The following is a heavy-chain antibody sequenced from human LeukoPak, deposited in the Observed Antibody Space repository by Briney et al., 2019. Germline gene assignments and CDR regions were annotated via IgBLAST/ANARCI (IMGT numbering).Heavy chain of an antibody. J-gene: IGHJ4*02. CDR2: IIPILGIA. CDR1: GGTFSSYA. Sequence: SVKVSRKASGGTFSSYAISWVRQAPGQGLEWMGRIIPILGIANYAQKFQGRVTITADKSTSTAYMELSSLRSEDTAVYYCARAQYSSGWYVPDYWGQGTLVTVSS. D-gene: IGHD6-19*01. CDR3: ARAQYSSGWYVPDY. V-gene: IGHV1-69*04.